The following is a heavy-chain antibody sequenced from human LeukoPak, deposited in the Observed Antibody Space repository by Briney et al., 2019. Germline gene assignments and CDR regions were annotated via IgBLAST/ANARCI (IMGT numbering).Heavy chain of an antibody. J-gene: IGHJ3*02. CDR1: GFTFSSYS. V-gene: IGHV3-48*01. CDR2: ISSSSSTI. D-gene: IGHD5-12*01. CDR3: ARSCLIVDIVATIRARLGGNAFDI. Sequence: GGSLRLSCAASGFTFSSYSMNWVRQAPGKGLEWVSYISSSSSTIYYADSVKGRFTISRDNAKNSLYLQMNSLRAEDTAVYYCARSCLIVDIVATIRARLGGNAFDIWGQGTMVTVSS.